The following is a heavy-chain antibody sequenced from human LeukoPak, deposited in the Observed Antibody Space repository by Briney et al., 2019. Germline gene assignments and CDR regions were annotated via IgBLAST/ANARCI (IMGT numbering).Heavy chain of an antibody. CDR3: ATERDYGGKSLVGS. CDR2: IKSKIVGGTV. Sequence: GGSLRLSCAASGFNFNDAWMSWVRQSPGKGLEWVGRIKSKIVGGTVDYAAPVKGRFIISGDDSEDTLYLQMDSLKTEDTAVYYCATERDYGGKSLVGSWGQGALVTVSS. J-gene: IGHJ5*02. V-gene: IGHV3-15*01. D-gene: IGHD4-23*01. CDR1: GFNFNDAW.